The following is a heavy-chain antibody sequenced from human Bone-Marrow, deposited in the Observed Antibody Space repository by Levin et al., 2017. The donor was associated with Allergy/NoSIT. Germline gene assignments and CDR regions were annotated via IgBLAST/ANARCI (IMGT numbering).Heavy chain of an antibody. CDR3: ARVNGYYYYYMDV. CDR2: MSGSDDST. D-gene: IGHD2-8*01. J-gene: IGHJ6*03. CDR1: GFTFSNYA. V-gene: IGHV3-23*01. Sequence: GESLKISCAYSGFTFSNYAMTWVRQAPGKGLEWVSGMSGSDDSTYYADSVQGRFAISRDISTNTLFLQMNSLRAEDTAIYYCARVNGYYYYYMDVWGKGTTVTVSS.